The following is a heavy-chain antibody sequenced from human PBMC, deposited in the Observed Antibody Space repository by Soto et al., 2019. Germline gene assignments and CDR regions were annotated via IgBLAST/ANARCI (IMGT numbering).Heavy chain of an antibody. CDR3: ARGSGYYDFWSGYLIAYYYYGMDV. CDR1: GYTFTSYG. CDR2: ISAYNGNT. D-gene: IGHD3-3*01. J-gene: IGHJ6*02. Sequence: ASVKVSCKASGYTFTSYGISWVRQAPGQGLEWMGWISAYNGNTNYAQKLQGRVTMTTDTSTSTAYMELRSLRSDDTAVYYCARGSGYYDFWSGYLIAYYYYGMDVWGQGTTVTVSS. V-gene: IGHV1-18*01.